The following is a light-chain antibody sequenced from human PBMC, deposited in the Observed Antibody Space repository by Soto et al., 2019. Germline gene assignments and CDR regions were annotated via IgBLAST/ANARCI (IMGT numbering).Light chain of an antibody. CDR3: QTWVTGIHVV. J-gene: IGLJ2*01. Sequence: QPVLTQSPSASASLGASVRLTCTLSSEHSSYAIAWLQQQPGKGPRHLLKINIDGSHSKGDGIPDRFSGSSSGPERYLTISSLQSEDEADYYCQTWVTGIHVVFGGGTKLTVL. CDR2: INIDGSH. CDR1: SEHSSYA. V-gene: IGLV4-69*01.